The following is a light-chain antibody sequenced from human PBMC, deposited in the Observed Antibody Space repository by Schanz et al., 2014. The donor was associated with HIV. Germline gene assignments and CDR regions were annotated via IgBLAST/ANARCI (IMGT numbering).Light chain of an antibody. CDR2: NAS. V-gene: IGKV3-20*01. CDR3: QHASF. CDR1: QSVSNRY. Sequence: EIVLTQSPGTLSLSPGDRATLSCRASQSVSNRYLAWYQQKRGQAPRLLIYNASNRASGIPPRFSGSGSVRDFTLTINSLEPEDVAVYYCQHASFFGPGTKVEIK. J-gene: IGKJ3*01.